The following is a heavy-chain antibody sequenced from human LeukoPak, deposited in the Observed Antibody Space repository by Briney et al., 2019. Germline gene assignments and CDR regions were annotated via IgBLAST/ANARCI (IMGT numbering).Heavy chain of an antibody. J-gene: IGHJ2*01. D-gene: IGHD6-19*01. CDR1: GFTFSNYD. CDR2: ISTAGET. CDR3: AREIAVAGTWYFDL. Sequence: GGSLRLSCAASGFTFSNYDMHRVRQATGKGLEWVSGISTAGETNYPGSVKGRFTISRENAKNSVYLQMNSLRAGDTAVYYCAREIAVAGTWYFDLWGRGTLVTVSS. V-gene: IGHV3-13*01.